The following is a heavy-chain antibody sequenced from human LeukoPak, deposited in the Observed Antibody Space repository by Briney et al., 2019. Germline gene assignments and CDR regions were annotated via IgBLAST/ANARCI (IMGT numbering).Heavy chain of an antibody. V-gene: IGHV1-18*01. CDR2: ISGYDGRT. D-gene: IGHD5-12*01. J-gene: IGHJ3*02. CDR3: ARGSSIVAPLDGLDI. Sequence: ASVKVSCKASGYTFAINSINWVRQAPGQGLEWMGWISGYDGRTNYAQKFQGRVTLTTDTATSTAYMELRGLRSDDTAVYYCARGSSIVAPLDGLDIWGQGTMVTVSS. CDR1: GYTFAINS.